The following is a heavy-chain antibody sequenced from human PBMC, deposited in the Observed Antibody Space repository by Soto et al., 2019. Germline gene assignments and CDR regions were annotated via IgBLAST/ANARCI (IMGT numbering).Heavy chain of an antibody. CDR2: IYHSGST. D-gene: IGHD4-17*01. CDR3: ARAVTSYYGMDV. J-gene: IGHJ6*02. CDR1: GGSVSSGSYY. Sequence: SETLSLTCTVSGGSVSSGSYYWSWIRQPPGKGLEWIGYIYHSGSTYYNPSLKSRVTISVDRSKNQFSLKLSSVTAADTAVYYCARAVTSYYGMDVWGQGTTVTVSS. V-gene: IGHV4-30-2*01.